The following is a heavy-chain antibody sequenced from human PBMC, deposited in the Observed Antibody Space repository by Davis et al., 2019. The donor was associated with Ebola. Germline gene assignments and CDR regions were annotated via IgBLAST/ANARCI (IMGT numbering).Heavy chain of an antibody. CDR3: AGGESGWDASDI. J-gene: IGHJ3*02. CDR1: GFTFSTYT. V-gene: IGHV3-21*01. D-gene: IGHD6-19*01. Sequence: GGSLRLSCAASGFTFSTYTMTWVRQAPGKGPEWVSSISISSAFIYYADSVKGRFTVSRDNAKNSLSLQMDSLRAEDTAVYYCAGGESGWDASDIWGRGTMVTVSS. CDR2: ISISSAFI.